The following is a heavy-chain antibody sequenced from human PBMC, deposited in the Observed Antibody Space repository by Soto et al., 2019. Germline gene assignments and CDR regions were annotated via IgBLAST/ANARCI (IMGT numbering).Heavy chain of an antibody. CDR2: IYPGDSDT. J-gene: IGHJ3*02. V-gene: IGHV5-51*01. CDR3: ARRRDGYNYLAFNI. Sequence: PGESLKISCKGSGYSFISYWIGWVRQMPGKGLEWMGIIYPGDSDTRYSPSFQGQVTIAADKSMSTAYLQWSSLKASDTAMYYCARRRDGYNYLAFNIWGQGTKVTVSS. CDR1: GYSFISYW. D-gene: IGHD5-12*01.